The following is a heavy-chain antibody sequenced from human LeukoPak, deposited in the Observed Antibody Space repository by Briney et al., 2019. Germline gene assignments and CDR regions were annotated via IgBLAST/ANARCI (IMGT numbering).Heavy chain of an antibody. CDR2: INYSGST. CDR3: ARDSGRSGDFDY. V-gene: IGHV4-59*01. J-gene: IGHJ4*02. CDR1: GGSISSYY. D-gene: IGHD1-26*01. Sequence: SETLSLTCTASGGSISSYYWSWIRQPPGKGLEWIGYINYSGSTNYNPSLKSRVTILVDTSKNQFSLKLRSVPAADPAVYYCARDSGRSGDFDYWGQGTLVTVSS.